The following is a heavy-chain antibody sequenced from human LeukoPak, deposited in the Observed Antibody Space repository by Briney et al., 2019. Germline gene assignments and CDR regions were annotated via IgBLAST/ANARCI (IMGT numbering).Heavy chain of an antibody. CDR2: ISSSSSYI. CDR3: AKDTIAVPSYFDY. J-gene: IGHJ4*02. Sequence: GGSLRLSCAASGFTFSSYSMNWVRQAPGKGLEWVSSISSSSSYIYYADSVKGRFTISRDNAKNSLYLQMNSLRAEDTAVYYCAKDTIAVPSYFDYWGQGTLVTVSS. CDR1: GFTFSSYS. V-gene: IGHV3-21*01. D-gene: IGHD6-19*01.